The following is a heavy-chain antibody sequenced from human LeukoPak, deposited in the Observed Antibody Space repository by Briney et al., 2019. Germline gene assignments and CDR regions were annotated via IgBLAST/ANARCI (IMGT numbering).Heavy chain of an antibody. CDR3: AKDGNWARFED. J-gene: IGHJ4*02. D-gene: IGHD7-27*01. Sequence: GGSLRLSCAASGFIFSHYGMNWVRKAPGKVLEWVSGITSRSTTYYADSVKGRFTISRDNSKNMVWLQINSPTAEDTATYYCAKDGNWARFEDWGQGTLVTVSS. CDR2: ITSRSTT. CDR1: GFIFSHYG. V-gene: IGHV3-23*01.